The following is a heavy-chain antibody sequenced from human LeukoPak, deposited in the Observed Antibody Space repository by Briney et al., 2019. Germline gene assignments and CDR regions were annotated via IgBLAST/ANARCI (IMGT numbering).Heavy chain of an antibody. CDR1: GFTFSSYS. D-gene: IGHD3-22*01. CDR3: VRIPHYYDSSGYGPLDY. CDR2: ISSSSSYI. J-gene: IGHJ4*02. Sequence: GGSLRLSCAASGFTFSSYSMNWVRQAPGKGLEWVSSISSSSSYIYYADSVKGRLTISRDNAKNSLYLQMNSLRAEDTAVYYCVRIPHYYDSSGYGPLDYWGQGTLVTVSS. V-gene: IGHV3-21*04.